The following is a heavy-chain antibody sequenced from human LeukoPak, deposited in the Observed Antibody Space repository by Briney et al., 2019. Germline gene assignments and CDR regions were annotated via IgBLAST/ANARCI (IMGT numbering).Heavy chain of an antibody. CDR2: IYYSGST. V-gene: IGHV4-59*01. Sequence: PSETLSHICTDSGGSISSYYWSWIRQPPGKGLEWIGYIYYSGSTNYNPSLKSRVTISIDTSENQFSLKLSSVAAADTAVYYCARGPYCGGDCYSTAFDIWGQGRSPTVSS. CDR1: GGSISSYY. CDR3: ARGPYCGGDCYSTAFDI. D-gene: IGHD2-21*02. J-gene: IGHJ3*02.